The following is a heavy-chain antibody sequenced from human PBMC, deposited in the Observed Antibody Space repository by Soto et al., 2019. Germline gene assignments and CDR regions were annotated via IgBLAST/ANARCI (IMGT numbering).Heavy chain of an antibody. J-gene: IGHJ3*02. V-gene: IGHV1-2*02. Sequence: QVQLVQSGAEVKKPGASVKVSCKASGYTFTGYYMHWVRQAPGQGLEWMGWINPNSGGTNYAQKFQGRVTMTRDTSISTAYMELSRLRSDDTAAYYCARGYYDFWSGYGKDAFDIWGQGTMVTVSS. CDR2: INPNSGGT. CDR3: ARGYYDFWSGYGKDAFDI. D-gene: IGHD3-3*01. CDR1: GYTFTGYY.